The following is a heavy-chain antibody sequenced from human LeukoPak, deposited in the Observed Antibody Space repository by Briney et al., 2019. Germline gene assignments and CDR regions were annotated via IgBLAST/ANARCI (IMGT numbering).Heavy chain of an antibody. V-gene: IGHV3-13*01. CDR2: IGTAGDT. D-gene: IGHD3-16*01. J-gene: IGHJ3*02. Sequence: GGSLRLSCAASGFTFSSYDMHWVGHATGKGLEWVSAIGTAGDTYYPGSVKGRFTISRENAKNSLYLQMNSLRVGDTAVYYCARVFGGAFDIWGQGTMVTVSS. CDR1: GFTFSSYD. CDR3: ARVFGGAFDI.